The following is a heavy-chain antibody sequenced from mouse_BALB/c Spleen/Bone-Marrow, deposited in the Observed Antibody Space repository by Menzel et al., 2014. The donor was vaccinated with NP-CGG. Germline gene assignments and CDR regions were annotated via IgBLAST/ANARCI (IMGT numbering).Heavy chain of an antibody. CDR2: INPYNDGT. D-gene: IGHD2-14*01. CDR1: GYTFTSYV. V-gene: IGHV1-14*01. CDR3: ARGGYRYRYDDYFDY. Sequence: EVQLQQSGSELVKPGASVKMSCKASGYTFTSYVMHWVKQKPGQGLEWIGYINPYNDGTKYNEKFKGKATLTSDKSSSTAYMELGSLTSEDSAVYYCARGGYRYRYDDYFDYWGQGTTLTVSS. J-gene: IGHJ2*01.